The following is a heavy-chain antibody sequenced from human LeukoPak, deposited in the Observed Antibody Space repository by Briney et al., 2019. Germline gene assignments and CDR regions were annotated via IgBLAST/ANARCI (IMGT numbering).Heavy chain of an antibody. CDR3: ARSIYDYVWGSVY. J-gene: IGHJ4*02. Sequence: PGGSLRLSCAASGFTFSSYSMNWVRQAPGKGLEWVSSISSSGSHIYYADSVKGRITISRDNAKNSVYLQMNSLRAEDTAVYYCARSIYDYVWGSVYWGQGTLVTVSS. CDR2: ISSSGSHI. CDR1: GFTFSSYS. D-gene: IGHD3-16*01. V-gene: IGHV3-21*01.